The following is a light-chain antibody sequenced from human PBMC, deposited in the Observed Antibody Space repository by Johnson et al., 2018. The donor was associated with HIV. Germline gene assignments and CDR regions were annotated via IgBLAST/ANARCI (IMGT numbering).Light chain of an antibody. CDR2: DNN. V-gene: IGLV1-51*01. CDR1: NSNIGNNY. J-gene: IGLJ1*01. CDR3: GTWDSSLSVAYV. Sequence: QSVLTQSPSVSAAPGQKVTISCSGSNSNIGNNYVSWYQQLPGTAPKLLIYDNNKRPSGIPDRFSGSKSGTSATLGITGLQTGDEADYYCGTWDSSLSVAYVFGTGTKVTVL.